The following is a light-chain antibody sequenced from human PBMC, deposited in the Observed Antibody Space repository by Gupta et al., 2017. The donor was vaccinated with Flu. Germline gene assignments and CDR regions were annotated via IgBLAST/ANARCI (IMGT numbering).Light chain of an antibody. CDR1: QSINVW. CDR3: QKHKSSPWT. Sequence: PSTLSASVCDSVTITCRASQSINVWFVFFQKQPGEAPKHLIYKASNKDSWGASRCSGSGCGTEVILTISSRQPDDFATYYCQKHKSSPWTFGQGTKVEIK. V-gene: IGKV1-5*03. J-gene: IGKJ1*01. CDR2: KAS.